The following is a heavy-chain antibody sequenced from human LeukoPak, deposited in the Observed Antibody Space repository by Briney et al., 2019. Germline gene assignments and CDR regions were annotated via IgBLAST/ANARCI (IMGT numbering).Heavy chain of an antibody. CDR2: ISYDGSNK. D-gene: IGHD3-3*01. J-gene: IGHJ4*02. Sequence: GSLRLSCAASGFTFSSYWMHWVRQAPGKGLEWVAVISYDGSNKYYVDSVKGRFTISRDNSKNTLYLQMNSLRAEDTAVYYCAKEIRWRFDYWGQGTLVTVSS. V-gene: IGHV3-30*18. CDR1: GFTFSSYW. CDR3: AKEIRWRFDY.